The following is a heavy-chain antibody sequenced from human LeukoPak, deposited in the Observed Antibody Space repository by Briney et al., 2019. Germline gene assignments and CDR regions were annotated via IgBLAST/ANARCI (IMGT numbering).Heavy chain of an antibody. CDR2: ISPSGGTT. CDR1: GYTFSSYH. J-gene: IGHJ4*02. Sequence: ASVKVSCKASGYTFSSYHMHWVRQAPGQGLEWMGIISPSGGTTSYAQKFQGRVTLTRDSSTSTVYMELSSLRSEDTAVYYCARDSGGSGSFCVDYWGQGTLVTVSS. CDR3: ARDSGGSGSFCVDY. V-gene: IGHV1-46*01. D-gene: IGHD3-10*01.